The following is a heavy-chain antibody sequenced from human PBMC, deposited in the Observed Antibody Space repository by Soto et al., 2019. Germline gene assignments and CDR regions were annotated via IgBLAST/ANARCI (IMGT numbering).Heavy chain of an antibody. Sequence: SVKVSCKASGGTFSSYTISWVRQAPGQGLEWMGGIIPIFGTANYAQKFQGRVTITADESTSTAYMELSSLRSEDTAVYYCAVQVHSYSSSSAGTPYYYGMDVWGQGTTVTVSS. CDR2: IIPIFGTA. CDR3: AVQVHSYSSSSAGTPYYYGMDV. CDR1: GGTFSSYT. D-gene: IGHD6-6*01. J-gene: IGHJ6*02. V-gene: IGHV1-69*13.